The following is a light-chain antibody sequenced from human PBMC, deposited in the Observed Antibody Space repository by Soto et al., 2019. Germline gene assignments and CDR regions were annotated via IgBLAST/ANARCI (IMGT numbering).Light chain of an antibody. CDR1: SYNIGNNY. J-gene: IGLJ1*01. CDR3: GTWDSSLSAGV. CDR2: ENN. Sequence: QSVLTQPPSVSAAPGQKVTISCSGSSYNIGNNYVSWYQQLPGTATKLRIYENNKRPSGIPDRFSGSKSGTSATLCITGLQTGDEADYYCGTWDSSLSAGVFGTGTKLTVL. V-gene: IGLV1-51*02.